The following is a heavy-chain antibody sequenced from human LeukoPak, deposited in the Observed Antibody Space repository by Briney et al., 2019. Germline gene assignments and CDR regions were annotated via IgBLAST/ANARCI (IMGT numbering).Heavy chain of an antibody. CDR1: GFRFSDYS. Sequence: GGSLRLSCAASGFRFSDYSMNWVRQAPGKGLEWISYIWIDSGNTNYADSVKGRFTVSGDKAKKSLYLQMNSLRVEDTAVYYCARDYKYAFDNWGQGTLVTVSS. CDR3: ARDYKYAFDN. J-gene: IGHJ4*02. V-gene: IGHV3-48*01. D-gene: IGHD5-24*01. CDR2: IWIDSGNT.